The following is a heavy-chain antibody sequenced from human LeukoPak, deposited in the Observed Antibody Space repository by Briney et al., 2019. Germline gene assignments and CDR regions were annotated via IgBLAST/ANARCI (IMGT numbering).Heavy chain of an antibody. D-gene: IGHD1-1*01. V-gene: IGHV1-2*02. CDR3: ARALILTGTTGFDQ. J-gene: IGHJ4*02. CDR1: GYSLTGYY. CDR2: INPNSGGT. Sequence: ASVKVSCKASGYSLTGYYVHWVRQAPGQGLEWMGWINPNSGGTTYAEKFQGRISMTSDTSISTAFMELNSLKSDDTAVYYCARALILTGTTGFDQWGQGALVTVSS.